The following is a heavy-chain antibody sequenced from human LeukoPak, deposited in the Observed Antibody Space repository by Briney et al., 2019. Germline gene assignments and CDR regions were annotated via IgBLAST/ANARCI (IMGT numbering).Heavy chain of an antibody. CDR2: IKEDGSEK. CDR1: GFTFSYYW. CDR3: LSTSGP. D-gene: IGHD1-26*01. V-gene: IGHV3-7*01. J-gene: IGHJ5*02. Sequence: GGSLRISCAASGFTFSYYWMRWVRQAPGKGLEWVANIKEDGSEKYYVDSVRGRFTVSIDNAKNSLYLQMSSLRAEDTAVYYCLSTSGPWGQGTLVTVSS.